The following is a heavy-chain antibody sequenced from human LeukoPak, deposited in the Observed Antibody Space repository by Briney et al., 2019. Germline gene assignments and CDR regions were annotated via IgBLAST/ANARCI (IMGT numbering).Heavy chain of an antibody. CDR3: ARGGKSELGTCDF. V-gene: IGHV1-2*02. CDR1: GYTFTGYY. Sequence: ASVKVSCKASGYTFTGYYMHWVRQAPGQGLEWMGWINPNSGGTNYAQKFQGRVTMTRDTSINTAYMVVTRLTSDDTAMYYCARGGKSELGTCDFWGQGTLVTVSS. D-gene: IGHD7-27*01. CDR2: INPNSGGT. J-gene: IGHJ4*02.